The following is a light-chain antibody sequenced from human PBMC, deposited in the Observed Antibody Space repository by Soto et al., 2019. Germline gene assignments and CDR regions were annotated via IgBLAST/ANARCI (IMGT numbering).Light chain of an antibody. CDR3: QQYANSPRT. CDR1: QSVGNNY. Sequence: EIVLTQSPGTLSLSPGERATLSCRSSQSVGNNYLAWYQQKPGQAPRLLIAGASSRATGIPNRFSGRGSGTDFTLTISRLEPEDFAVYYCQQYANSPRTFGGGTKVEIK. CDR2: GAS. V-gene: IGKV3-20*01. J-gene: IGKJ4*01.